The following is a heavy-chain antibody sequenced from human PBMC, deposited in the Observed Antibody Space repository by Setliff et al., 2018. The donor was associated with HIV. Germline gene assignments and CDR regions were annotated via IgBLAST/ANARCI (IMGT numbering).Heavy chain of an antibody. CDR2: ISSSSSYT. V-gene: IGHV3-11*06. D-gene: IGHD6-13*01. Sequence: AGGSLRLSCAASGFTFSDYYMSWIRQAPGKGLEWVSYISSSSSYTNYADSVKGRFTISRDNAKNSLYLQMNSLRAEDTAVYYCAREGIAAAGSYSYGFGQIDYWGQGTLVTVSS. J-gene: IGHJ4*02. CDR3: AREGIAAAGSYSYGFGQIDY. CDR1: GFTFSDYY.